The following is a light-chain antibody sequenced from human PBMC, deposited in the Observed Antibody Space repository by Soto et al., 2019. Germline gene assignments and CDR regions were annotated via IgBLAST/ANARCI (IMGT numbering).Light chain of an antibody. J-gene: IGLJ2*01. V-gene: IGLV2-14*01. Sequence: QSVLTQPASVSGSPGPSITISCTGTSSDVGGYNYVSWYQQHPGKAPKLMIYDVSNRPSGVSNRFSGSKSGNTASLTISGLQAEDEADYYCSSYTSSSIYVVFGVGTKLTVL. CDR2: DVS. CDR1: SSDVGGYNY. CDR3: SSYTSSSIYVV.